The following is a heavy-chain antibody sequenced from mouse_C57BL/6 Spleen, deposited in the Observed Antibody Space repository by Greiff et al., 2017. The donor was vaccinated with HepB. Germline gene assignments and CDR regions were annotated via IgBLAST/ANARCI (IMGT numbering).Heavy chain of an antibody. Sequence: VQLKQSGPGLAKPSQTLSLTCSVTGYSITSDYWNWIRKFPGNKLEYMGYISYSGSTYYNPSRKSRISITRDTSKNQNYLQLNSVTTEDTATYYCARYTYDYDGYAMDYWGQGTSVTVSS. D-gene: IGHD2-4*01. V-gene: IGHV3-8*01. J-gene: IGHJ4*01. CDR3: ARYTYDYDGYAMDY. CDR2: ISYSGST. CDR1: GYSITSDY.